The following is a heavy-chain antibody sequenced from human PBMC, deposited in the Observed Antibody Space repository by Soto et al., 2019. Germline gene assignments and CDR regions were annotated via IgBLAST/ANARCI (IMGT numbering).Heavy chain of an antibody. V-gene: IGHV3-33*08. J-gene: IGHJ6*02. CDR1: GFTFSSYG. CDR2: IWFDGSNK. Sequence: GGSLRLSCAAFGFTFSSYGMNWVRQAPGKGLEWVAVIWFDGSNKYYADSVKGRFTISRDNSKNTLYLQMNSLRAEDTAVYYCARDRGYSGYDSPRYYYGMDVWGQGTTVTVSS. D-gene: IGHD5-12*01. CDR3: ARDRGYSGYDSPRYYYGMDV.